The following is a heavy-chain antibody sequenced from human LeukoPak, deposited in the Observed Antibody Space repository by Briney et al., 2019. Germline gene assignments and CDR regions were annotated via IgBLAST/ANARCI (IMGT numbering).Heavy chain of an antibody. Sequence: ASVKVSCKASGYTFTGYYMHWVRQAPGQGLEWMGRINPNSGGTNYAQKFQGRVTMTRDTSISTAYMELSKLRSDDTAVYYCARDQYYYDSSGYYYLYYFDYWGQGTLVTVSS. CDR3: ARDQYYYDSSGYYYLYYFDY. J-gene: IGHJ4*02. D-gene: IGHD3-22*01. CDR1: GYTFTGYY. V-gene: IGHV1-2*06. CDR2: INPNSGGT.